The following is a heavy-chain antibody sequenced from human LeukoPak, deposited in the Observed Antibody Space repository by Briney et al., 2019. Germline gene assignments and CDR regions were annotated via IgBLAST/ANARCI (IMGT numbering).Heavy chain of an antibody. CDR2: IYYSGST. J-gene: IGHJ5*02. D-gene: IGHD6-19*01. V-gene: IGHV4-39*07. CDR1: GGSISSSSYY. Sequence: PSETLSLTCTVSGGSISSSSYYWGWIRQPPGKGLEWIGSIYYSGSTYYNPSLKSRVTISVDTSKNQFSLKLSSVTAADTAVYYCARGGYSSGWYASPNGFDPWGQGTLVTVSS. CDR3: ARGGYSSGWYASPNGFDP.